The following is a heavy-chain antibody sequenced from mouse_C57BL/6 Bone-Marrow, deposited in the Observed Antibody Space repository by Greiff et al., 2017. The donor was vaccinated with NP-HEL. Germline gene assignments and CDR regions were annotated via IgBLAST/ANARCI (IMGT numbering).Heavy chain of an antibody. CDR1: GFTFSDFY. CDR2: SRNKANDYTT. J-gene: IGHJ4*01. Sequence: EVKVVESGGGLVQSGRSLRLSCATSGFTFSDFYMEWVRQAPGKGLEWIAASRNKANDYTTEYSASVKGRFIVSRDTSQSILYLQMNALRAEDTAIYYCARDLPGDYWGQGTSVTVSS. V-gene: IGHV7-1*01. CDR3: ARDLPGDY.